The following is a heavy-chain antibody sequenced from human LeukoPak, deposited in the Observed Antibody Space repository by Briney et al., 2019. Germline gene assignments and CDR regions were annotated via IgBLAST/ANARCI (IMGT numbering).Heavy chain of an antibody. V-gene: IGHV5-10-1*01. Sequence: KPGESLRISCKGSGYIFTSYWITWVRQMPGKGLEWMGMIDPTDPYTNYSPPFQGHVTISTDKSISTAYLQWSSLKASDTAIYYCARRGRSSSNFDFWGQGTLVSVSS. CDR3: ARRGRSSSNFDF. J-gene: IGHJ4*02. D-gene: IGHD6-6*01. CDR2: IDPTDPYT. CDR1: GYIFTSYW.